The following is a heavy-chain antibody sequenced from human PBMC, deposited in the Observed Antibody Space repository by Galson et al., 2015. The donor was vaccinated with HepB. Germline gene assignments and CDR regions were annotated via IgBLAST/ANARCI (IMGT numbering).Heavy chain of an antibody. V-gene: IGHV3-15*01. J-gene: IGHJ4*02. CDR2: IKSKTDGGTT. Sequence: SLRLSCAASGFTFSNAWMSWVRQAPGKGLEWVGRIKSKTDGGTTDYAAPVKGRFTISRDDSKHTLYLQMNSLKTEDTAVYYFTSTTNEGGPPTHLAVVVITTCYYWGQGTLVTVSS. D-gene: IGHD3-22*01. CDR1: GFTFSNAW. CDR3: TSTTNEGGPPTHLAVVVITTCYY.